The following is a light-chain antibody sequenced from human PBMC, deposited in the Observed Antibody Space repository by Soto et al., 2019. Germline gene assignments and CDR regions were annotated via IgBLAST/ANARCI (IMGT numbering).Light chain of an antibody. V-gene: IGLV1-40*01. J-gene: IGLJ1*01. CDR1: SSNIGAGYD. CDR2: GNS. Sequence: QSVLTQPPSVSGAPGQRVTISCTGSSSNIGAGYDVHWYQQLPGTAPKLLIYGNSNRPSGVPDRFSGSKSGTSASLAITGLEAEDEADSYCQSYDSRLSGQNYVFGTGTKLTVL. CDR3: QSYDSRLSGQNYV.